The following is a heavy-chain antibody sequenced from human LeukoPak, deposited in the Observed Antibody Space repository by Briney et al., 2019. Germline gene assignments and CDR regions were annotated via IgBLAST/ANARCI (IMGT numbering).Heavy chain of an antibody. Sequence: GGSLRLSCAASGFTFSSYWMHWVRQAPGKGLEWVSSIFPSGGEIHYADSVRGRFTISRDNSKSTLSLQMNSLRAEDTAIYYCATYRQVLLPFESWGQGTLVTVSS. CDR1: GFTFSSYW. CDR3: ATYRQVLLPFES. D-gene: IGHD2-8*02. CDR2: IFPSGGEI. J-gene: IGHJ4*02. V-gene: IGHV3-23*01.